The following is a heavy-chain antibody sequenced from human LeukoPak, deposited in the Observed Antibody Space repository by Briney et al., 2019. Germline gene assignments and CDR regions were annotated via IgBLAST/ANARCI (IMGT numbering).Heavy chain of an antibody. J-gene: IGHJ4*02. V-gene: IGHV3-33*01. Sequence: GGSLRLSCAASGFTFSSYGMHWVRQAPGKGLEWAAVIWYDGSNKYYADSVKGRFTISRDNSKNTLYLQMNSLRAEDTAVYYCATLFDYQYYFDYWGQGTLVTVSS. CDR1: GFTFSSYG. D-gene: IGHD3-9*01. CDR2: IWYDGSNK. CDR3: ATLFDYQYYFDY.